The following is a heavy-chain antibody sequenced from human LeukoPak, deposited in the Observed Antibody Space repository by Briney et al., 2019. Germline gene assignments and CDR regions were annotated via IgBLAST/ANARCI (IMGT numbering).Heavy chain of an antibody. CDR1: GGSISSYY. D-gene: IGHD6-13*01. V-gene: IGHV4-4*09. CDR2: IYTSGST. Sequence: SETLSLTCTVSGGSISSYYWSWIRQPPGKGLEWIGYIYTSGSTNYNPSLKSRVTISVDTSKNQFSLKLSSVTAADTAVYYYARQLGIAAAAPRGVNWFDPWGQGTLVTVSS. CDR3: ARQLGIAAAAPRGVNWFDP. J-gene: IGHJ5*02.